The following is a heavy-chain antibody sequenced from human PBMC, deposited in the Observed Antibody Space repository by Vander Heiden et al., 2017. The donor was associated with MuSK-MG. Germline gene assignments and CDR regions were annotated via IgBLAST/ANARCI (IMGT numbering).Heavy chain of an antibody. Sequence: QVQLVESGGGVVQPGRSLRLSCAASGFTFSSYGMHWVRQGPGKGLEWVAVISYDGSNNYYADSVKGRFTISRDNSKNTLYLQMNSLRAEDTAGYYCAKDWWLRYLDYWGQGTLGTVSS. J-gene: IGHJ4*02. CDR2: ISYDGSNN. CDR1: GFTFSSYG. D-gene: IGHD5-12*01. CDR3: AKDWWLRYLDY. V-gene: IGHV3-30*18.